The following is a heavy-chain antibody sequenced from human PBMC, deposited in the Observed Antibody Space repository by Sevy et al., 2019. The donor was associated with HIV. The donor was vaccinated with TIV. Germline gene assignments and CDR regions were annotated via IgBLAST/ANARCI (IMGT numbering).Heavy chain of an antibody. J-gene: IGHJ6*02. V-gene: IGHV3-30*02. D-gene: IGHD6-13*01. CDR3: AKEDGSSWYRYYYGMDV. Sequence: GGSLRLSCAASGFTFSSYGMHWVRQAPGKGLEWVAFIRYDGSNKYYADSVKGRFTISRDNSKNTLYLQMNSLRAEDTAVYYCAKEDGSSWYRYYYGMDVWGQGTTVTVSS. CDR2: IRYDGSNK. CDR1: GFTFSSYG.